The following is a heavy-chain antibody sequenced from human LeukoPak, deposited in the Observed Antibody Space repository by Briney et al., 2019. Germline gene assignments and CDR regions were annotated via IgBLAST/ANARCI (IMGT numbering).Heavy chain of an antibody. J-gene: IGHJ4*02. CDR3: TTGYGSNWYG. D-gene: IGHD6-13*01. CDR2: IKQDGSQK. Sequence: PGGSLRLSCAASGFTFSTYWMTWVRQAPGKGLEWVASIKQDGSQKYFVDSVKGRFTISRDNAKNSLYLQMNSLKTEDTAVYYCTTGYGSNWYGWGQGTLVTVSS. V-gene: IGHV3-7*05. CDR1: GFTFSTYW.